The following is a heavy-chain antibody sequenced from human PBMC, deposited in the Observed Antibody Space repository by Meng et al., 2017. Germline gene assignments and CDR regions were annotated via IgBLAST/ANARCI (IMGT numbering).Heavy chain of an antibody. CDR2: IIPIFGTA. D-gene: IGHD4-11*01. J-gene: IGHJ4*02. V-gene: IGHV1-69*01. Sequence: QVQLVQSGGEVKEPGSSVNVSCQASGGTFSSYAISWVRQAPGQGLEWMGGIIPIFGTANFAQKFQGRVTITADESTSTAYMELSSLRSEDTAVYYCARDDYSNYLPFDYWGQGTLVTVSS. CDR1: GGTFSSYA. CDR3: ARDDYSNYLPFDY.